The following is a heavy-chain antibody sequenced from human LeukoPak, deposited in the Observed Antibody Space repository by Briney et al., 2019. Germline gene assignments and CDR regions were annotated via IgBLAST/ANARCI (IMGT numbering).Heavy chain of an antibody. V-gene: IGHV3-11*01. CDR1: GFTFSDYY. Sequence: GGSLRLSCAASGFTFSDYYMGWIRQAPGRGLEWVSYISSSGSTIYYADSVKGRFTISRDNAKNSLYLQMNSLRAEDTAVYYCARGGYYGLGNDFRFDPWGQGTLVTVSS. CDR3: ARGGYYGLGNDFRFDP. CDR2: ISSSGSTI. D-gene: IGHD3-10*01. J-gene: IGHJ5*02.